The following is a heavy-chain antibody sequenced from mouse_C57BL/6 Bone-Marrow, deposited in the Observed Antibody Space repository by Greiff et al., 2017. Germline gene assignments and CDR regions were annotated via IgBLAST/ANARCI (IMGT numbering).Heavy chain of an antibody. V-gene: IGHV1-69*01. CDR2: IDPSDSYT. Sequence: VQLQQPGAELVMPGASVKLSCKASGYTFTSYWMHWVKQRPGQGLEWIGEIDPSDSYTNYNQKFKGKSTLTVDTSSSTAYMQLSSLTSEDSAVYYCASQARSTFYFDYWGQGTTLTVSS. J-gene: IGHJ2*01. CDR1: GYTFTSYW. CDR3: ASQARSTFYFDY. D-gene: IGHD2-1*01.